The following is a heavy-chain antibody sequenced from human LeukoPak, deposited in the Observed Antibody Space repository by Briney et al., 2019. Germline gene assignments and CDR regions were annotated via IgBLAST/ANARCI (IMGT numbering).Heavy chain of an antibody. CDR3: AAAWSNFDY. CDR1: GFTFSSYA. CDR2: ISGDSSYI. Sequence: GSLRLSCAASGFTFSSYAMSWVRQAPGKGLEWVSSISGDSSYIYYADSVKGRFTISRDNAKTSLYLQMNSLRLEDTAVYYCAAAWSNFDYWGQGILVAVSS. D-gene: IGHD6-25*01. V-gene: IGHV3-21*01. J-gene: IGHJ4*02.